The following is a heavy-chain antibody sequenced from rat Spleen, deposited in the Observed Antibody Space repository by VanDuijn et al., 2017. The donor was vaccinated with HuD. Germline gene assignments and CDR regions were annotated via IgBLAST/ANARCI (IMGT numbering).Heavy chain of an antibody. V-gene: IGHV2-1*01. CDR2: IWGDGST. CDR1: GFSLTSNS. Sequence: QVQLKESGPGLVQPSQTLSLTCTVSGFSLTSNSVHWVRQPPGKGLEWMGGIWGDGSTDYNSAFRSRLGINRDTYKSQVFLTMSSLQTEDTAMYFCARMSYYDGYYRDYWGQGLMVTVSS. D-gene: IGHD1-12*03. CDR3: ARMSYYDGYYRDY. J-gene: IGHJ2*01.